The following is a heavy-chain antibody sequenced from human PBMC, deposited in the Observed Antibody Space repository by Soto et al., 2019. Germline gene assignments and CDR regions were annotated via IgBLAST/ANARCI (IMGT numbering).Heavy chain of an antibody. J-gene: IGHJ6*02. D-gene: IGHD5-18*01. CDR2: ISGSGGST. Sequence: PGGSLRLSCAASGFTFSSYAMSWVRQAPGKGLEWVSAISGSGGSTYYADSVKGRFTISRDNSKNTLYLQMNSLRAEDTAVYYCAKDAYSYVPKQGYGMDVWGQGTTVTVSS. V-gene: IGHV3-23*01. CDR3: AKDAYSYVPKQGYGMDV. CDR1: GFTFSSYA.